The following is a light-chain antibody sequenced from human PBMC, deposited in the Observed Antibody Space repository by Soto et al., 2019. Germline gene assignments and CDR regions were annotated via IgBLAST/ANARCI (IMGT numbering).Light chain of an antibody. J-gene: IGKJ4*01. CDR1: QSVSSN. CDR2: GAS. CDR3: QQYNNWPPLT. Sequence: EIVMTQPPATLSVSPGERVTLSCRASQSVSSNLAWYQQKPGQAPRLLIYGASTRATGIPARFSGSGSGTEFTLTISSLQSEDFAVYYCQQYNNWPPLTFGGGTKVEIK. V-gene: IGKV3-15*01.